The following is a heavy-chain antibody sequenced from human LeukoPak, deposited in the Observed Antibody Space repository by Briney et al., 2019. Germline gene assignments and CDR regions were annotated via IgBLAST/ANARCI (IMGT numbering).Heavy chain of an antibody. CDR2: FSYSGNT. V-gene: IGHV4-59*02. CDR3: ARGPLDSGYTYFDY. CDR1: GGSVSSYY. J-gene: IGHJ4*02. D-gene: IGHD5-12*01. Sequence: SETLCLTCTVSGGSVSSYYWSWIRQPPGKGLEWIGYFSYSGNTNYNPSLKSRVTISVDTSKNQFSLKLRSVTAADTAIYYCARGPLDSGYTYFDYWGQGTLVSVAS.